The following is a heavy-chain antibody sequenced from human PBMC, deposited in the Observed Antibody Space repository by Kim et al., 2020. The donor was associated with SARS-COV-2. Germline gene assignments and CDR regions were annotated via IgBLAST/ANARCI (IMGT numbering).Heavy chain of an antibody. CDR2: VYYSGAT. CDR1: GDSITNKNHY. V-gene: IGHV4-39*01. Sequence: SETLSLTCNVSGDSITNKNHYWGWIRQSPAKGLEWIGSVYYSGATYYNPSLRSRIAISVDTSKNQFSLSLTSVTAADTAVYYCARVGSQFNFWNRDWAYFALWGQGTPVTVSA. CDR3: ARVGSQFNFWNRDWAYFAL. D-gene: IGHD3-3*01. J-gene: IGHJ4*02.